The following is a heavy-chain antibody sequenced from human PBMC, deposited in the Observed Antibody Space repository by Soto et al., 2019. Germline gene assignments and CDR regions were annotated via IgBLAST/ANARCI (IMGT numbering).Heavy chain of an antibody. CDR2: ISYDGSNK. CDR1: GFTFSSYA. D-gene: IGHD6-6*01. CDR3: TKRSSSSTFDY. Sequence: GGSLRLSCAASGFTFSSYAMHWVRQAPGKGLEWVAVISYDGSNKYYADSVKGRFTISRDNSKNTLYLQMNSLRAEDTAVYYCTKRSSSSTFDYWGQGTLVTVSS. J-gene: IGHJ4*02. V-gene: IGHV3-30-3*02.